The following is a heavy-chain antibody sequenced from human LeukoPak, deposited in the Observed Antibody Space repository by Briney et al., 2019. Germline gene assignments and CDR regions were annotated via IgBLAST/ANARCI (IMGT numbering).Heavy chain of an antibody. V-gene: IGHV4-39*02. D-gene: IGHD2-15*01. CDR3: ARGRSEWPDAFDI. CDR1: GGSISSSSYY. Sequence: SETLSLTCTVSGGSISSSSYYWSWIRQSPGKGLEWMGEFIRSGTTKYNPSLKSRITISVDTSKNHFSLKLTSVTAADTGFYFCARGRSEWPDAFDIWGQGTMVTVSS. J-gene: IGHJ3*02. CDR2: FIRSGTT.